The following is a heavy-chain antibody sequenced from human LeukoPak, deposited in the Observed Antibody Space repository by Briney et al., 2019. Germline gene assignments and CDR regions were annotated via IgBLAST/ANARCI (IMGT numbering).Heavy chain of an antibody. Sequence: GGSLSLSCAASGFTFSNCAMSWVRQAPGKGLQWVSAISGGGAGIYYADSVKGRFTISRDNSKNTLYLQMNSLRAEDTAVYFCAKDGFDYYDSSGFSYFDYWGQGTLVTVSS. CDR1: GFTFSNCA. V-gene: IGHV3-23*01. CDR3: AKDGFDYYDSSGFSYFDY. J-gene: IGHJ4*02. D-gene: IGHD3-22*01. CDR2: ISGGGAGI.